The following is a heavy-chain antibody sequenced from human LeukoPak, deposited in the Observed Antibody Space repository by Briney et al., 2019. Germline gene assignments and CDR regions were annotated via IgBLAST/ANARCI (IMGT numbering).Heavy chain of an antibody. J-gene: IGHJ4*02. V-gene: IGHV3-30*02. CDR3: AKDELWFGELLTAHFDY. D-gene: IGHD3-10*01. Sequence: GSLRLSCAASGFTFSSYGMHWVRQAPGKGLEWVAFIRYDGSNKYYADSVKGRFTISRDNSKNTLYLQMNSLRAEDTAVYYCAKDELWFGELLTAHFDYWGQGTLVTVSS. CDR1: GFTFSSYG. CDR2: IRYDGSNK.